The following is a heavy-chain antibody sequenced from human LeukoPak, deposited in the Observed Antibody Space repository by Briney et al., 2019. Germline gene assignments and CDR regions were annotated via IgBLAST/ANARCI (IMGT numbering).Heavy chain of an antibody. CDR2: IDPSDSYT. CDR3: ASTGYCSSTSCCGIDY. CDR1: GYSFTSYW. D-gene: IGHD2-2*01. V-gene: IGHV5-10-1*01. J-gene: IGHJ4*02. Sequence: GESLKISCKGSGYSFTSYWISWVRQMPGKGLEWMGRIDPSDSYTNYSPSFQGHVTISADKSISTAHLQWSSLKASDTAMYYCASTGYCSSTSCCGIDYWGQGTLVTVSS.